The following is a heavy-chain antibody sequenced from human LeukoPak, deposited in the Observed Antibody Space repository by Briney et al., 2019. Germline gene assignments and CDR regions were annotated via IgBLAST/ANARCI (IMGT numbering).Heavy chain of an antibody. CDR2: MNTNSGNT. V-gene: IGHV1-8*01. D-gene: IGHD3-3*01. J-gene: IGHJ1*01. Sequence: GASVKVSCKASGYPFTSYNVNWVRQATGQGLEXXXXMNTNSGNTGXXXXFXXXXTMTRDTSISTAYMELSSLMSEDTAVYYCARGLPKAVFGMVIEDWGQGTLVTVSS. CDR1: GYPFTSYN. CDR3: ARGLPKAVFGMVIED.